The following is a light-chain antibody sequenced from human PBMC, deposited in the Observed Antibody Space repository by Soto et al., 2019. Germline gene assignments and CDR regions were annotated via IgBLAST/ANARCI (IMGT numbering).Light chain of an antibody. CDR1: ISDVGAYNY. Sequence: LTQPAYVSGSPGQAITISCSGTISDVGAYNYVSWYQQHPGKAPKLMIYDVTNRPSGVSNRFSGSKSGNTASLTISGLRAEDEADYYCKSYTTSNTSVFGTGTKVTVL. CDR3: KSYTTSNTSV. CDR2: DVT. J-gene: IGLJ1*01. V-gene: IGLV2-14*01.